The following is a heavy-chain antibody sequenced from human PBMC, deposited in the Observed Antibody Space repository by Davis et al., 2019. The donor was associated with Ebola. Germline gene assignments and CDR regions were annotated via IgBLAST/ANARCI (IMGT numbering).Heavy chain of an antibody. D-gene: IGHD3-10*01. Sequence: MPSETLSLTCTVSGDSINGYYWTWIRQPPGEGMEYIGYIYYVGTTDYNPSLKSRVTMSVDMSKSQFSLNLNSVTAADTAIYYCARVRGTLARFYGMDVWGQGTTVTVSS. V-gene: IGHV4-59*01. J-gene: IGHJ6*02. CDR2: IYYVGTT. CDR3: ARVRGTLARFYGMDV. CDR1: GDSINGYY.